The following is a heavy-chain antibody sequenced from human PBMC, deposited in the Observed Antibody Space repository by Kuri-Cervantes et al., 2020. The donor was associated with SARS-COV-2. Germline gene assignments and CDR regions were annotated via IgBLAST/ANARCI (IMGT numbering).Heavy chain of an antibody. D-gene: IGHD6-13*01. CDR3: ARGTGKSSFYYYYGMDV. Sequence: SVNVSCQASVYTFTSYGISWVRQAPGQGLEWMGWISAYNGNTNYAQKLQGRVTMTTDTSTSTAYMELRSLRSDDTAVYYCARGTGKSSFYYYYGMDVWGQGTTVTVSS. J-gene: IGHJ6*02. CDR1: VYTFTSYG. CDR2: ISAYNGNT. V-gene: IGHV1-18*04.